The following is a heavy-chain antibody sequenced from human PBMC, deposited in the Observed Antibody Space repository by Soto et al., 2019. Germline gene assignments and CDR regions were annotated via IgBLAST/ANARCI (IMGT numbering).Heavy chain of an antibody. J-gene: IGHJ5*02. CDR1: GFTFSSYS. D-gene: IGHD6-13*01. CDR3: ARDWYSSSWYWFDP. Sequence: GGSLRLSCAASGFTFSSYSMNWVRQAPGKGLEWVSYISSSSSTIYYADSVKGRFTISRDNAKNSLYLQMNSLRDEDTAVYYCARDWYSSSWYWFDPWGQGTLVTVSS. CDR2: ISSSSSTI. V-gene: IGHV3-48*02.